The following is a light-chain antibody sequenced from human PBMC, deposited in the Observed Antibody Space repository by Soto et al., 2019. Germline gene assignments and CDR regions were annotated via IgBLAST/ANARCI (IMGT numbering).Light chain of an antibody. CDR3: QQYDSWPLT. J-gene: IGKJ4*01. CDR1: QSVTNN. V-gene: IGKV3-15*01. CDR2: GAS. Sequence: EIVMTQSPATLSVSPGERATLSCRASQSVTNNLAWYQQKPGQAPRFLIYGASSRAAGISARFSGSGSGTEFTLTISSLQSEDFAVYYCQQYDSWPLTFGGGTKVDIK.